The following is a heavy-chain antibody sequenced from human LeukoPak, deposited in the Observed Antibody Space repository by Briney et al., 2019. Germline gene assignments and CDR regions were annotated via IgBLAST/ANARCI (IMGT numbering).Heavy chain of an antibody. CDR2: IYSGGST. D-gene: IGHD4-23*01. CDR1: GFTISSNY. V-gene: IGHV3-66*01. Sequence: PGGSLRLSCAASGFTISSNYMSWVRQAPEKGLEWVSVIYSGGSTYHADSVKGRFIISRDNSKNTLYLQMNSLRAEDTAVYYCARDVNGGNHFDNWGQGTLVTVSS. CDR3: ARDVNGGNHFDN. J-gene: IGHJ4*02.